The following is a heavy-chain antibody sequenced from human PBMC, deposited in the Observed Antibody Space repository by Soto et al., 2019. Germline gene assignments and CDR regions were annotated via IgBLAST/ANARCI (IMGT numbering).Heavy chain of an antibody. D-gene: IGHD3-10*01. CDR2: ISGSGGST. CDR3: SKVLQAGNDAFDI. CDR1: GFTFSSYA. Sequence: GGSLRLSCAASGFTFSSYAMSWVRQAPGKGLEWVSAISGSGGSTYYADSVKGRFTISRDNSKNTLYLQMNSLRAEDTAVYYCSKVLQAGNDAFDIWGQGTMVTVSS. V-gene: IGHV3-23*01. J-gene: IGHJ3*02.